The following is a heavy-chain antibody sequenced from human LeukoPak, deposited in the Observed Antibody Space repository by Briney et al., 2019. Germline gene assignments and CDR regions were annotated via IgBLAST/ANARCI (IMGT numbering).Heavy chain of an antibody. D-gene: IGHD3-10*01. CDR3: ARDGSGSPNYYYYGMDV. J-gene: IGHJ6*02. CDR2: IIPILGIA. V-gene: IGHV1-69*04. CDR1: GGTFSSYA. Sequence: ASVKVSCKASGGTFSSYAISWVRQAPGQGLEWMGRIIPILGIANYAQKFQGRVTITADKSTSTAYMELSSLRSEDTAVYYCARDGSGSPNYYYYGMDVWGQGTTVTVSS.